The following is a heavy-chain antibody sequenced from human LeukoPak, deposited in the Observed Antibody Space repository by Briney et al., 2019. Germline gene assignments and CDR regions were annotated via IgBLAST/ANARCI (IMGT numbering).Heavy chain of an antibody. CDR1: GFTFSNAW. Sequence: GGSLRLSCAASGFTFSNAWMSWVRQAPGKGLEWVSVIYSGGSTYYADSVKGRFTISRHNSKNTLYLQMNSLRAEDTAVYYCARGFSSGWFDYWGQGTLVTVSS. CDR2: IYSGGST. V-gene: IGHV3-53*04. D-gene: IGHD6-19*01. CDR3: ARGFSSGWFDY. J-gene: IGHJ4*02.